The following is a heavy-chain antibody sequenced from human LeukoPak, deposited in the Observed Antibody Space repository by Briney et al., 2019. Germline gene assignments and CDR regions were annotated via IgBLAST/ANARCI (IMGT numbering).Heavy chain of an antibody. CDR1: GFTLTKNY. CDR2: IWSVGNT. J-gene: IGHJ6*01. V-gene: IGHV3-53*01. Sequence: GGSLRLSCAASGFTLTKNYMSWVRQAPGKGLEWVSVIWSVGNTYYVDSVKGRFVMSRDNSKSTLYLQMNNLRVEDTAVYYCAVVSNYYYYHGMDVWGQGTTVTVSS. CDR3: AVVSNYYYYHGMDV. D-gene: IGHD2/OR15-2a*01.